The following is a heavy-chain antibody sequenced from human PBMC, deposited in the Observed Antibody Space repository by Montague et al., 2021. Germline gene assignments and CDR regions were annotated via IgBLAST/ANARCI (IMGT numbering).Heavy chain of an antibody. CDR1: GFTFNNYF. CDR2: IGTSSSFP. CDR3: ARVGLTVAAGMIDY. J-gene: IGHJ4*02. D-gene: IGHD6-13*01. V-gene: IGHV3-11*06. Sequence: SLRLSCAASGFTFNNYFMSWFRQAPGKGLEWVSYIGTSSSFPRYADSVKGRFTISRDNAMNSLYLQMTAVRGEDTAVYYCARVGLTVAAGMIDYWGQGTLVTVSS.